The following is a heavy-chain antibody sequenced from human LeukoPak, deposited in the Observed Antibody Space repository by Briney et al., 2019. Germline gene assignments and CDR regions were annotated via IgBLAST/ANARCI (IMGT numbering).Heavy chain of an antibody. CDR1: GFTFSSYS. Sequence: GGSLRLSCAASGFTFSSYSMNWVRQAPGKGLEWVSSISSSSSYIYYADSVKGRFTISRDNAKNSLYLQMNSLRAEDTAVYYCARYPYILTHFDYWGQGTLVTVSS. CDR3: ARYPYILTHFDY. D-gene: IGHD3-9*01. J-gene: IGHJ4*02. CDR2: ISSSSSYI. V-gene: IGHV3-21*01.